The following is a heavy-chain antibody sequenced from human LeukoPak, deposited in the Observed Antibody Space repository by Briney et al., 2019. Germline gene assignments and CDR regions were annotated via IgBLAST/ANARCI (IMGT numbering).Heavy chain of an antibody. CDR1: GFTFSSYS. J-gene: IGHJ4*02. V-gene: IGHV3-21*01. Sequence: GGSLRLSCAASGFTFSSYSMKWVRQAPGRVLEWVSSISSSSSHIYYADSVKGRFTSSRDNAKNSLYLQMNSLRAEDTAVYYCAKDPGAHYYGSGSYRRGSYFDYWGQGTLVTVSS. CDR3: AKDPGAHYYGSGSYRRGSYFDY. D-gene: IGHD3-10*01. CDR2: ISSSSSHI.